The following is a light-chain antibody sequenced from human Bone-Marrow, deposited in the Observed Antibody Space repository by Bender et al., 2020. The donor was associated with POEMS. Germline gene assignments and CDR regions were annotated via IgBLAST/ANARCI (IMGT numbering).Light chain of an antibody. CDR2: DVN. J-gene: IGLJ1*01. Sequence: QSALTQPASVSGSPGQSITISCTGTGSDVGSYNYVSWYQQHPGKAPKLIIYDVNKRPSGVPDRFSGSKTGDTASLTISGLQADDESDYYCSSYAGNYIYVFGTGTKVTVL. V-gene: IGLV2-11*01. CDR3: SSYAGNYIYV. CDR1: GSDVGSYNY.